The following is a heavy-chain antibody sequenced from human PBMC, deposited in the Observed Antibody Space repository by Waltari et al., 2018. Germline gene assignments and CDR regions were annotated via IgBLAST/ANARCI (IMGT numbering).Heavy chain of an antibody. CDR3: AKDAFGNTYLDY. CDR2: ISGSGRSYI. D-gene: IGHD3-10*01. Sequence: DVQLVESGGGLVKPGGSLRLSCAASGFSFSSYDMNWVRPAPGGGLEWVASISGSGRSYIFYTDSVKGRFTISRDNSKNILYLDMGSLRVDDTATYYCAKDAFGNTYLDYWGQGTLVTVSS. J-gene: IGHJ4*02. V-gene: IGHV3-21*06. CDR1: GFSFSSYD.